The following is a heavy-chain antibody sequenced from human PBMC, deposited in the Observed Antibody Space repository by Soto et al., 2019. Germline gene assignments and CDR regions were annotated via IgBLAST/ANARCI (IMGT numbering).Heavy chain of an antibody. D-gene: IGHD6-19*01. CDR3: ASRSSCWYFDH. CDR2: ISGSGGST. V-gene: IGHV3-23*01. Sequence: EVQLLESGGGLVQPGGSLRLSCAASGFTFSNYAMNWVRQAPGKGLEWVSVISGSGGSTYYADSVKGRFTISRDNSKNTLYLQMNSLRAEDTAVYYCASRSSCWYFDHWGQGTLVTVSS. J-gene: IGHJ4*02. CDR1: GFTFSNYA.